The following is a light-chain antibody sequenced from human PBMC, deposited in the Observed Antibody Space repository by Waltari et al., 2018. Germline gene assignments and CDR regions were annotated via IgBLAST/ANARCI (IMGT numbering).Light chain of an antibody. CDR1: QSVSRY. CDR3: QQRVNWPIT. V-gene: IGKV3-11*01. CDR2: DAS. J-gene: IGKJ4*01. Sequence: EIVLTQSPATLSLSPGERATLSCRASQSVSRYLVWYQQKPGQAPRRLIYDASNRATGLPARFSGSGSGTDYTLTISSLEAEDFAVYYCQQRVNWPITFGGGTKVEIK.